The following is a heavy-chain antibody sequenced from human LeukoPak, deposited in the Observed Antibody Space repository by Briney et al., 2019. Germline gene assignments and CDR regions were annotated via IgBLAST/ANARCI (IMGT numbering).Heavy chain of an antibody. CDR3: ARSYYYDSSGSKDAFDM. D-gene: IGHD3-22*01. Sequence: SSETLSLTCTVSGGSISSGNYYWNWIRQPAGKGLEWIGRVYPSGSTNYNPSLKSRVTVSVDTPKNQFSLRLSSVTAADTAMYYCARSYYYDSSGSKDAFDMWGQGTMVTVSS. CDR2: VYPSGST. CDR1: GGSISSGNYY. V-gene: IGHV4-61*02. J-gene: IGHJ3*02.